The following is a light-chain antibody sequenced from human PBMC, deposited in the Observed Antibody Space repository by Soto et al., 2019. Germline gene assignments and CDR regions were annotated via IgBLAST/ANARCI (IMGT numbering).Light chain of an antibody. CDR1: QSVSSN. CDR2: GAS. Sequence: VVMTHAPSTLSVSPLERASLSFRASQSVSSNLSWYQQKPGQAPRLLIQGASTRATGIPDRFSGSGSGTDFTLTISRLEPEDFAVYYCQQYGTSPRTFGQGTKVDIK. V-gene: IGKV3-20*01. J-gene: IGKJ1*01. CDR3: QQYGTSPRT.